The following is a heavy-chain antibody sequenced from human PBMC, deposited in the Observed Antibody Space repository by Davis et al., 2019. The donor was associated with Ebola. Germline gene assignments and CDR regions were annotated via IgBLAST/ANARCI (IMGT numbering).Heavy chain of an antibody. CDR1: GFALSNFW. D-gene: IGHD2-15*01. J-gene: IGHJ4*02. CDR3: ARPYCSGPTCYSPPDY. V-gene: IGHV3-74*01. CDR2: INTEGSHT. Sequence: PGGSLRLSCTPSGFALSNFWVYWVRQVPGKGPVWVSLINTEGSHTTYAASVKGRFTISRDNAKKTVDLQMNSLRAEDTAVYYCARPYCSGPTCYSPPDYWGQGTLVTVSS.